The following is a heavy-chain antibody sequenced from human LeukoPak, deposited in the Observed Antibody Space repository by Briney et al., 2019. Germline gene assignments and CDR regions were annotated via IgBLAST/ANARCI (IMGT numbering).Heavy chain of an antibody. D-gene: IGHD3-22*01. CDR2: MNPNSGNT. CDR1: GYTFTSYD. J-gene: IGHJ4*02. V-gene: IGHV1-8*01. CDR3: ASTGSGYYLSLNTHPHDY. Sequence: ASVKVSCKASGYTFTSYDINWVRQATGQGLEWMGWMNPNSGNTGYAQKFQGRVTMTRNTSISTAYMELSSLRSEDTAVYYCASTGSGYYLSLNTHPHDYWGQGTLVTVSS.